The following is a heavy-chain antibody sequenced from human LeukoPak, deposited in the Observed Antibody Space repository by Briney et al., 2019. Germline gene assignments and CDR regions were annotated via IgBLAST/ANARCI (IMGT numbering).Heavy chain of an antibody. CDR1: GGTFSSYA. CDR3: ARDWEMGYFDY. J-gene: IGHJ4*02. Sequence: ASVKVSCKASGGTFSSYAISWVRQAPGQGLEWMGRIIPIFGTAYYAQKFQGRVTITTDESTSTAYMELSSLRSEDTAVYYCARDWEMGYFDYWGQGTLVTVSS. D-gene: IGHD5-24*01. CDR2: IIPIFGTA. V-gene: IGHV1-69*05.